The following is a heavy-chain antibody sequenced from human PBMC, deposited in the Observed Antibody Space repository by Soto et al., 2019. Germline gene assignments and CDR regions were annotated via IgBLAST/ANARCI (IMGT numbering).Heavy chain of an antibody. J-gene: IGHJ5*02. CDR3: ARAEQWLVGSAVYWFDP. CDR2: IYYSGST. CDR1: GGSISSSSYY. V-gene: IGHV4-39*01. Sequence: QLQLQESGPGLVKPSETLSLTCTVSGGSISSSSYYWGWIRQPPGKGLEWIGSIYYSGSTYYNPSLKSRVTISVDTSKNQFSLKLSSVTAADTAVYYCARAEQWLVGSAVYWFDPWGQGTLVTVSS. D-gene: IGHD6-19*01.